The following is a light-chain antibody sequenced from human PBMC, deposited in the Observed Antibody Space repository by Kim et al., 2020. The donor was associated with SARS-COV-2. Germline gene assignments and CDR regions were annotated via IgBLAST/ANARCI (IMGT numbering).Light chain of an antibody. CDR1: QSISRS. Sequence: TIVDRVNITCRASQSISRSLARYQQKPGKAPNVLKYEASNWESWVPIRFSGDGSGTVFTLNIINLQPQDFATYYSQQYNYHPTYDGGTKVDIK. CDR3: QQYNYHPT. J-gene: IGKJ4*02. V-gene: IGKV1-5*01. CDR2: EAS.